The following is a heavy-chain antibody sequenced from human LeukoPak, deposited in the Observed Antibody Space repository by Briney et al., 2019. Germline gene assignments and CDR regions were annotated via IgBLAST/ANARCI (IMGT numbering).Heavy chain of an antibody. D-gene: IGHD2-21*02. CDR2: LSDSGSST. V-gene: IGHV3-23*01. CDR1: DFTFSSFA. J-gene: IGHJ4*02. Sequence: PGGSLRLSCAAPDFTFSSFAMSWVRQAPGKGLEWVSALSDSGSSTYYADSVKGRFTIYRDNSKNTLYLHMNSLRAEDTAVYYCAKTLWGLTLLSSDHWGQGTLVTVSS. CDR3: AKTLWGLTLLSSDH.